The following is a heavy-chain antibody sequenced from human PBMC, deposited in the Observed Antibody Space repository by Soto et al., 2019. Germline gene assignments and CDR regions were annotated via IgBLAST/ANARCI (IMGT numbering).Heavy chain of an antibody. V-gene: IGHV3-73*01. D-gene: IGHD2-15*01. CDR2: IRSKANSYST. Sequence: GGSLRLSCAASGFTFSGSAMHWVRQASGKGLEWVGRIRSKANSYSTAYAASVKGRFTTSRDDSKNLAYLQMTSLKTEDTAVYYCTYSYCSGGSCYFDSWGQGTLVTVSS. J-gene: IGHJ4*02. CDR1: GFTFSGSA. CDR3: TYSYCSGGSCYFDS.